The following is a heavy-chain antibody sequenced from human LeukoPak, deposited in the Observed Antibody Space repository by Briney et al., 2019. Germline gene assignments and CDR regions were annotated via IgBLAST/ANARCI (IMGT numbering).Heavy chain of an antibody. Sequence: PGGSLRLSCAASGFTFSSYWMSWVRQAPGKGLEWVANIKQDGSEKYYVDSVKGRFTISRDNAKNSLYLQMNSLRAEDTAVYYCARDGGVVVMNNWFDPWGQGTLVTVSS. CDR2: IKQDGSEK. J-gene: IGHJ5*02. CDR3: ARDGGVVVMNNWFDP. CDR1: GFTFSSYW. V-gene: IGHV3-7*01. D-gene: IGHD3-22*01.